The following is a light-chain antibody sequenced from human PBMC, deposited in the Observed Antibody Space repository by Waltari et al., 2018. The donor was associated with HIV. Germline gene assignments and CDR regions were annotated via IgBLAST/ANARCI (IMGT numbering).Light chain of an antibody. V-gene: IGKV3-15*01. CDR3: QQYKIWPPWT. J-gene: IGKJ1*01. CDR1: QSVRYN. Sequence: EIVMTQSPATLSVSLGETATLSCRASQSVRYNLAWYQQKPGQAPRLLMYGASTRAADIPARFSASGSGTEFTLTISSLQSEDFAIDYCQQYKIWPPWTFGQGTKVEIK. CDR2: GAS.